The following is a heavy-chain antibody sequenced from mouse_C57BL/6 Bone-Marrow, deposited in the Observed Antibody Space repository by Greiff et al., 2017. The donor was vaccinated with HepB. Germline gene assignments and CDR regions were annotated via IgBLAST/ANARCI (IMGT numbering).Heavy chain of an antibody. CDR3: ARLRYGSSYTWFAY. J-gene: IGHJ3*01. CDR2: INPYNGDT. V-gene: IGHV1-20*01. CDR1: GYSFTGYF. D-gene: IGHD1-1*01. Sequence: VQLQQSGPELVKPGDSVKISCKASGYSFTGYFMNWVMQSHGKSLEWIGRINPYNGDTFYNQKFKGKATLTVDKSSSTAHMELRSLTSEDSAVYYCARLRYGSSYTWFAYWGQGTLVTVSA.